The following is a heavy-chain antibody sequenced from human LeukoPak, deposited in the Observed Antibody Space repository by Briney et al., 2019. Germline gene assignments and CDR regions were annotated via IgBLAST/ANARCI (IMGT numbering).Heavy chain of an antibody. D-gene: IGHD3-10*01. CDR1: GFTFSSYG. J-gene: IGHJ4*02. Sequence: PGGSLRLSCAASGFTFSSYGMSWVRQAPGKGLEWVAVISYDGSNKYYADSVKGRFTISRDNSKNTLYLQMNSLRAEDTAVYYCARVKFGPFDYWGQGTLVTVSS. CDR3: ARVKFGPFDY. V-gene: IGHV3-30*03. CDR2: ISYDGSNK.